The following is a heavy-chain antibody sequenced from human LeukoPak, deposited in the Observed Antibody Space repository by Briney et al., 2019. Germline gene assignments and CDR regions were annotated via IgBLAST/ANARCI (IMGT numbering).Heavy chain of an antibody. Sequence: SGPTLVKPTQTLTLTCTFSGFSLSTSGVGVGWIRQPPGKALEWLALIYWDDDKRYSPSLKSRLTITKDTSTNQVVLTMTNMDPVDTATYYCAHAPSGYFDQHGIHWGQGTLVTVSS. V-gene: IGHV2-5*02. CDR2: IYWDDDK. D-gene: IGHD3-9*01. CDR1: GFSLSTSGVG. CDR3: AHAPSGYFDQHGIH. J-gene: IGHJ4*02.